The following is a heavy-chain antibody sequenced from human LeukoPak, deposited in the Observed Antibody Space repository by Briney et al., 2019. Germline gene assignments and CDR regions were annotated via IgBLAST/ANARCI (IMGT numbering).Heavy chain of an antibody. CDR3: ARMIAAAGIDY. CDR2: IYYSGST. D-gene: IGHD6-13*01. Sequence: PSETLSLTCTVSGGSISSSSYYWGWIRQPPGKGLEWIGSIYYSGSTYYNPSLKSRVTISVDTSKNQFSLKLSSVTAADTAVYYCARMIAAAGIDYRGQGTLVTVSS. V-gene: IGHV4-39*07. J-gene: IGHJ4*02. CDR1: GGSISSSSYY.